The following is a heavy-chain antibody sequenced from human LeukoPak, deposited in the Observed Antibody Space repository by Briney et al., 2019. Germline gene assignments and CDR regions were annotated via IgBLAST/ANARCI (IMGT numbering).Heavy chain of an antibody. CDR2: INEDGSGR. V-gene: IGHV3-7*03. CDR1: GFSFSSNW. CDR3: ARDGDSSGYLSFDY. Sequence: GGSLRLSCAASGFSFSSNWMTWVRQAPGKGLEWVANINEDGSGRYYVDSVKGRFTISRDNAKNSLYLQMNSLRAEDTAVYYCARDGDSSGYLSFDYWGQGTLVTVSS. J-gene: IGHJ4*02. D-gene: IGHD3-22*01.